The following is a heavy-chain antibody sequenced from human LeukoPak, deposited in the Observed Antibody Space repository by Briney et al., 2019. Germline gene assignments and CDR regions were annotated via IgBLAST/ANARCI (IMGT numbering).Heavy chain of an antibody. CDR1: GGTFSSYA. Sequence: GASVKVSCKASGGTFSSYAISWVRQAPGQGLEWMGGIITIFGTANYAQKFQGRVTITADESTSTAYMELSSLRSEDTAVYYCARSLVPAAIRGPFDYWGQGTLVTVSS. D-gene: IGHD2-2*01. J-gene: IGHJ4*02. CDR2: IITIFGTA. V-gene: IGHV1-69*13. CDR3: ARSLVPAAIRGPFDY.